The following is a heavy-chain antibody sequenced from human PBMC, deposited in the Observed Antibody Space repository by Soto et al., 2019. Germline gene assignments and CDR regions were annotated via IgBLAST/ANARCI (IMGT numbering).Heavy chain of an antibody. D-gene: IGHD1-26*01. CDR2: ISAYNGNT. V-gene: IGHV1-18*01. Sequence: ASGKVSCKASGYTFTTYGIAWVRQAPGQGLEWLGWISAYNGNTNYAQKFQGRITMTTETSTNPAYMEVRSLRSDDTAVYYCARDKGSKAWYYFFDFWGQGTLVTVSS. CDR3: ARDKGSKAWYYFFDF. J-gene: IGHJ4*02. CDR1: GYTFTTYG.